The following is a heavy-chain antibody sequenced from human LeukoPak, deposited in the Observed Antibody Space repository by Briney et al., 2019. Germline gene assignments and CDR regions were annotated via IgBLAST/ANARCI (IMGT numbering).Heavy chain of an antibody. CDR3: ARESVAVAGPFDY. CDR1: GGSISSGDYY. D-gene: IGHD6-19*01. CDR2: IYYSGST. V-gene: IGHV4-30-4*01. Sequence: SETLSLTCTVSGGSISSGDYYWSWIRQPPGKGLEWIGYIYYSGSTYYNPSLKSRVTISVDTSKNQFSLKLSSVTAADTAVYYCARESVAVAGPFDYWGQGTLVTVSS. J-gene: IGHJ4*02.